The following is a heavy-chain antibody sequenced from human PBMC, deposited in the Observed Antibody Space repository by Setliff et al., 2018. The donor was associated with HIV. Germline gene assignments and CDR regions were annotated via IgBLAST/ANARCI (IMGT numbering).Heavy chain of an antibody. CDR1: GGTFSSCA. CDR2: IIPIFGTA. V-gene: IGHV1-69*05. CDR3: ATIREYYYDSSGQEYFQH. J-gene: IGHJ1*01. D-gene: IGHD3-22*01. Sequence: SVKVSCKASGGTFSSCAISWVRQAPGQGLEWMGGIIPIFGTANYAQKFQGRVTITTDESTSTAYMELSSLTSEDTAMYYCATIREYYYDSSGQEYFQHWGHGTLVTV.